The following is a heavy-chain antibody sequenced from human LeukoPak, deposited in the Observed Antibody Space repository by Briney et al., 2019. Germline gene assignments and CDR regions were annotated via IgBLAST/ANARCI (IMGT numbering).Heavy chain of an antibody. Sequence: GESLKISCAASGFTFSGSAMHCVRQASRQGLEGVGRIRSKANSYATAYAASVKGRFTISRDDSKNTAYLQMNSLKTEDTAVYYCTRDLEYSSRRVDYWGQGTLVTVSS. V-gene: IGHV3-73*01. CDR3: TRDLEYSSRRVDY. CDR2: IRSKANSYAT. D-gene: IGHD6-6*01. CDR1: GFTFSGSA. J-gene: IGHJ4*02.